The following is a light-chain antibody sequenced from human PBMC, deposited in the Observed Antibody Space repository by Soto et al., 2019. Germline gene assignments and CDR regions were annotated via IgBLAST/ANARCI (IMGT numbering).Light chain of an antibody. J-gene: IGKJ5*01. V-gene: IGKV3-15*01. Sequence: EIMMTQSPPTLSMSPGERATLSCRASRSVGTNLAWYQQKPGQAPRLLIYGGTIRATDVPARFSGSGSGTEFNLTISSLQSEDFAVFYCQQYNRWPPITFGHGTRLDIK. CDR3: QQYNRWPPIT. CDR2: GGT. CDR1: RSVGTN.